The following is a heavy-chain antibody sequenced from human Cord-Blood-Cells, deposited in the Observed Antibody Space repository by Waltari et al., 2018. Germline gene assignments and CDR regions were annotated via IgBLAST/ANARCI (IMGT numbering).Heavy chain of an antibody. CDR1: GYTFNADS. CDR3: AGENSSSGY. D-gene: IGHD6-6*01. V-gene: IGHV1-2*02. CDR2: INPNSGGT. Sequence: QVQLLQSGAEVKQPAASVKVFLQASGYTFNADSMPWVRQAHAQGLEWMGWINPNSGGTNNAQKFQGRVTMTRDTSISTAYMELSRLRSDDTAVYYCAGENSSSGYWGQGTLVTVSS. J-gene: IGHJ4*02.